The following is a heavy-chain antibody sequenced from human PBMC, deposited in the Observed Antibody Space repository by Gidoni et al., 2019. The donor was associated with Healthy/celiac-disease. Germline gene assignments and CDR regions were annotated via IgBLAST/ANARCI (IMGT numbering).Heavy chain of an antibody. V-gene: IGHV4-34*01. CDR1: GGSFSGYY. CDR3: ARGNHDTVVVPAATLGSGGYYYYGMDV. D-gene: IGHD2-2*01. Sequence: QVQLQQWGAGLLKPSETLSLTCAVYGGSFSGYYWSWIRQPPGKGLEWIGEVNHSGSTNYNPSLKSRVTISVDTSKNQFSLKLNSVTAADTAVYYCARGNHDTVVVPAATLGSGGYYYYGMDVWGQGTTVTVSS. CDR2: VNHSGST. J-gene: IGHJ6*02.